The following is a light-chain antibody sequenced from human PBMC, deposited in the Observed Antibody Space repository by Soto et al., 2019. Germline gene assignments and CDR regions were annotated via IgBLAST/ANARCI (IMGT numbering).Light chain of an antibody. CDR3: SSRTTSNPYV. J-gene: IGLJ1*01. CDR1: SSDIGAYNS. V-gene: IGLV2-14*01. CDR2: EVS. Sequence: QSVLTQPASVSGSPGQSITISCTGTSSDIGAYNSVSWYQQHPGKAPKLMIYEVSNRPSGVSNRFSASQSGNTASLTISGLQAEDEADYYCSSRTTSNPYVFGTGTKLTVL.